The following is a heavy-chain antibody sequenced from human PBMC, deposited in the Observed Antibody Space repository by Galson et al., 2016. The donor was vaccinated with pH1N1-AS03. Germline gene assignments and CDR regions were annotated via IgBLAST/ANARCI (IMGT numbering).Heavy chain of an antibody. CDR3: ARGQRYFGNFDY. CDR1: PGSIINYY. CDR2: IYYSGGT. J-gene: IGHJ4*02. Sequence: ETLSLTCTVSPGSIINYYWNWIRQPPGRGLEWIGAIYYSGGTRYSPSLQSRVTISVDTSKNQFSLELTSVSAADTAVYYCARGQRYFGNFDYWGQGTLVTVSS. D-gene: IGHD3-9*01. V-gene: IGHV4-59*01.